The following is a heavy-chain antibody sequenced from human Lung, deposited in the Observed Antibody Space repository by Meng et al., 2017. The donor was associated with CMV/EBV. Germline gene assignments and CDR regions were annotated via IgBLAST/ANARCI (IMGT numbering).Heavy chain of an antibody. CDR2: IDPNTGNP. Sequence: QVKLVQSGSELKQPGASVKVPCRPSGYTFTSYAINWVRQAPGQGPDWMGWIDPNTGNPTYDQGFTGRFVFSLDTSVSTAYLQINSLRADDTAVYYCARDSPLDGYSLLDYWGQGTLVTVSS. J-gene: IGHJ4*02. CDR1: GYTFTSYA. V-gene: IGHV7-4-1*02. D-gene: IGHD5-18*01. CDR3: ARDSPLDGYSLLDY.